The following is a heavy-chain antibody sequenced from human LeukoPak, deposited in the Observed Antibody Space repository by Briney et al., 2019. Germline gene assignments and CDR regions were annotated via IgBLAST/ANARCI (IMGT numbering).Heavy chain of an antibody. J-gene: IGHJ3*02. CDR1: GGSISSYY. CDR2: IYYSGST. Sequence: SETLSLTCTVSGGSISSYYWSWIRQPPGKGLEWLGYIYYSGSTNYNPSLKSRVTISVDTSKNQFSLKLSSVTAADTAVYYCARCSRVADAFDIWGQGTMVTVSS. D-gene: IGHD2-15*01. CDR3: ARCSRVADAFDI. V-gene: IGHV4-59*01.